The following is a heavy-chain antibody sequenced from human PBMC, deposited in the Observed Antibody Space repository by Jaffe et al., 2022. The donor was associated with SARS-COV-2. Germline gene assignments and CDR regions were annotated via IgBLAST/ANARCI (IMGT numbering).Heavy chain of an antibody. CDR1: GFTFSSYA. V-gene: IGHV3-23*01. J-gene: IGHJ4*02. CDR3: AKEPYYDILTGYGSDY. Sequence: EVQLLESGGGLVQPGGSLRLSCAASGFTFSSYAMSWVRQAPGKGLEWVSAISGSGGSTYYADSVKGRFTISRDNSKNTLYLQMNSLRAEDTAVYYCAKEPYYDILTGYGSDYWGQGTLVTVSS. D-gene: IGHD3-9*01. CDR2: ISGSGGST.